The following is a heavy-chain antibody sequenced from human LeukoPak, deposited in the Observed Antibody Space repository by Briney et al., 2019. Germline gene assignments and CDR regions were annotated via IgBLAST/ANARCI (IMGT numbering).Heavy chain of an antibody. J-gene: IGHJ4*02. D-gene: IGHD3-10*01. Sequence: GGSVRLSCAASGFTFSGFSISWVRQSPTKGLEWVGNIKQDGSERYYVDSVKGRFTISRDNAKNSLSLQMNNLRVEDTAVYYCARAGSHWHYVYWGQGTVVTVSS. CDR2: IKQDGSER. V-gene: IGHV3-7*01. CDR3: ARAGSHWHYVY. CDR1: GFTFSGFS.